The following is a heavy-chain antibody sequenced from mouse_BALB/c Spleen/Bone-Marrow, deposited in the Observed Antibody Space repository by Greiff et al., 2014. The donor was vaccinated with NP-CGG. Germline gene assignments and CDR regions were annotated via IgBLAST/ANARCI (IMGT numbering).Heavy chain of an antibody. CDR2: ISYSGST. CDR1: GYSITSDYV. J-gene: IGHJ2*01. D-gene: IGHD2-4*01. V-gene: IGHV3-2*02. Sequence: EVKLVESGPGLVKPSQSLSLTCTVTGYSITSDYVWNWIRQFPGNKLEWMGYISYSGSTSYNPSFKSRISITRDTSKNQFFLQLNSVTTEDAATDYCARYDYDVGYFDYWGQGTTLTVSS. CDR3: ARYDYDVGYFDY.